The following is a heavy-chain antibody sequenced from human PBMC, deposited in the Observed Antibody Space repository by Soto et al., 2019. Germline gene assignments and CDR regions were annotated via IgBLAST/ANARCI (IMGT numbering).Heavy chain of an antibody. CDR1: GFTVSSNY. CDR3: ARWLTTYSGSH. V-gene: IGHV3-53*01. Sequence: LRLSCAASGFTVSSNYMSWVRQAPGKGLEWVSVIYSGGSTYYADSVKGRFTISRDNSKNTLYLQMNSLRAEDTAVYYCARWLTTYSGSHWGQGTLVTVSS. D-gene: IGHD3-22*01. J-gene: IGHJ4*02. CDR2: IYSGGST.